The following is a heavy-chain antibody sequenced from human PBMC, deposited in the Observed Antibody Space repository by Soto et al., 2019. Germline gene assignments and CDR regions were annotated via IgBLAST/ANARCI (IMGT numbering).Heavy chain of an antibody. V-gene: IGHV4-59*01. CDR2: IYYSGST. CDR1: GGSISSYY. Sequence: SETLSLTCTVSGGSISSYYWSWIRQPPGKGLEWIGYIYYSGSTNYNPSLKSRVTISVDTSKNQFSLKLSSVTAADTAAYYCARDRYNSDWSGTDDWRQGTQVTVSS. D-gene: IGHD6-19*01. CDR3: ARDRYNSDWSGTDD. J-gene: IGHJ4*02.